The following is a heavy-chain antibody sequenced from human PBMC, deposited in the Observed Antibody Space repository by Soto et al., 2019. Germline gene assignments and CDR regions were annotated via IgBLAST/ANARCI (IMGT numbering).Heavy chain of an antibody. J-gene: IGHJ4*02. Sequence: GSLRLSCSASGFTFSSYAMNWVRQASGKGLEWVSTISGSDGRTYSTDSVKGRFTISRDNSRNTAYLQMNSLRVEDTAVYYCAKGVSQYTPLALFDYWGRGTLVTVSS. CDR1: GFTFSSYA. V-gene: IGHV3-23*01. CDR3: AKGVSQYTPLALFDY. CDR2: ISGSDGRT. D-gene: IGHD5-18*01.